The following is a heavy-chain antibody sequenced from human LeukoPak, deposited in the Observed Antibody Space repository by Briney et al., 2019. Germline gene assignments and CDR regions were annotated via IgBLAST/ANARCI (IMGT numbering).Heavy chain of an antibody. D-gene: IGHD3-22*01. V-gene: IGHV1-24*01. CDR2: FDPEDGET. CDR1: GYTLTELS. Sequence: RASVKVSCKVSGYTLTELSMHWVRQAPGKGLEWMGGFDPEDGETIYAQKFQGRVTMTEDTSTDTAYMELSSLRAEDTAVYYCVRDWGYDSSGYWQKYFDTWGQGTLVTVSS. CDR3: VRDWGYDSSGYWQKYFDT. J-gene: IGHJ4*02.